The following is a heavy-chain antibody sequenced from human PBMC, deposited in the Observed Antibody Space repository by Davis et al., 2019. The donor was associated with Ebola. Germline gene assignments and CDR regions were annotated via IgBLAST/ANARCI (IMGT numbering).Heavy chain of an antibody. CDR2: INHSGST. V-gene: IGHV4-39*07. D-gene: IGHD6-13*01. J-gene: IGHJ4*02. CDR1: GGSISSGGYS. CDR3: ARESFGSGWFTGPFDY. Sequence: SETLSLTCAVSGGSISSGGYSWSWVRQPPGKGLEWIGDINHSGSTYYNPSLKSRVTISVDTSKNQFSLKLSSVTAADTAVYYCARESFGSGWFTGPFDYWGQGTLVTVSS.